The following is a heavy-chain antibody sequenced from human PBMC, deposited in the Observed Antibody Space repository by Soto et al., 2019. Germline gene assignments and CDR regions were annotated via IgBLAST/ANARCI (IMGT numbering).Heavy chain of an antibody. Sequence: SETLSLTCTVSGGSITSGGSFWSWIRQHPGKGPEWIAFIGYSGATSYNPSLASRVTISADTHKSQFSLNLRSVTAADTAVYYCARGGASSKWFAPWGQGTQVTVSS. CDR3: ARGGASSKWFAP. D-gene: IGHD2-15*01. V-gene: IGHV4-31*03. CDR1: GGSITSGGSF. J-gene: IGHJ5*02. CDR2: IGYSGAT.